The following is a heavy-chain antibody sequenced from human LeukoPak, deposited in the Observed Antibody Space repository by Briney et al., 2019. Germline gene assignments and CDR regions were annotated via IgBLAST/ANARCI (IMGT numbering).Heavy chain of an antibody. J-gene: IGHJ4*01. CDR2: IYSSGST. V-gene: IGHV3-66*03. D-gene: IGHD6-6*01. CDR3: ARDGGLAPYSSSTPFDY. CDR1: GFTVSTNY. Sequence: GGSLRLSCAASGFTVSTNYMSWVRQAPGKGLEWVSVIYSSGSTYYADSVKGRFTIFRDNSKNTLYLQMNSLRAEDTAVYYCARDGGLAPYSSSTPFDYWGQEPWSPSPQ.